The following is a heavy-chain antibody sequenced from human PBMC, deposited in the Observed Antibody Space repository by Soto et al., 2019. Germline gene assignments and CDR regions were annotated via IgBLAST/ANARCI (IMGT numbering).Heavy chain of an antibody. J-gene: IGHJ3*02. CDR1: GGSFSGYY. V-gene: IGHV4-34*01. D-gene: IGHD6-6*01. CDR3: ARASLTKMSSSAKHAFDI. Sequence: SETLSLTCAVYGGSFSGYYWSWIRQPPGKGLEWIGEINHSGSTNYNPSLKSRVTISVDTSKNQFSLKLSSVTAADTAVYYCARASLTKMSSSAKHAFDIWGQGTMVTVSS. CDR2: INHSGST.